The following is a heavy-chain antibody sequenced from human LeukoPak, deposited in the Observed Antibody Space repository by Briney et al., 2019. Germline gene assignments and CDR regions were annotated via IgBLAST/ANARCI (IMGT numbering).Heavy chain of an antibody. J-gene: IGHJ4*02. CDR3: ARGPPYSSGSSYFDY. V-gene: IGHV1-69*13. D-gene: IGHD6-19*01. Sequence: GASVTVSCKASGGTFSSYAIRWVRQAPGQGLEWMGGIIPIFGTANYAQKFQGRVTITADESTSTAYMELSSLRSEDTAVYYCARGPPYSSGSSYFDYWGQGTLVTVSS. CDR2: IIPIFGTA. CDR1: GGTFSSYA.